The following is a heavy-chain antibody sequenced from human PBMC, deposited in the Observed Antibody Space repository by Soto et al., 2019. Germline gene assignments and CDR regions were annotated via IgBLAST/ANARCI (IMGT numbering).Heavy chain of an antibody. J-gene: IGHJ6*02. CDR1: GFTFSMYS. CDR2: ITQDGVDD. CDR3: ARDHLILPAHDFFYGSDV. D-gene: IGHD2-21*02. V-gene: IGHV3-7*03. Sequence: PGGSLRLSCEVSGFTFSMYSMSWVRQTPGKGLEWVAKITQDGVDDHYADSVKGRLTTTRDNGKNSLYLQMNNLRAEDTAVYYCARDHLILPAHDFFYGSDVWGRGATVTVSS.